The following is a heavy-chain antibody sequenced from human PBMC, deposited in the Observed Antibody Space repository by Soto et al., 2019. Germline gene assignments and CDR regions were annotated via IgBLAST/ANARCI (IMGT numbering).Heavy chain of an antibody. V-gene: IGHV1-46*01. D-gene: IGHD6-13*01. J-gene: IGHJ4*02. CDR1: GYTFTSYY. CDR3: ARSPEGSSTGVGYYFDY. CDR2: INPSGGST. Sequence: ASVKVSCKASGYTFTSYYMHWVRQAPGQGLEWMGIINPSGGSTSYAQKFQGRVTMTRDTSTSTVYMELSSLRSEDTAVYYCARSPEGSSTGVGYYFDYWGQGTLVTVSS.